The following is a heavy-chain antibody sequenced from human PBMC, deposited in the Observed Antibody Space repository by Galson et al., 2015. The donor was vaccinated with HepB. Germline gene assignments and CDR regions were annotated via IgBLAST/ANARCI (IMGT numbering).Heavy chain of an antibody. CDR2: IGGSSSSVSDSPGSP. Sequence: SLRLSCAASGFTFSSYAMGWVRQAPGKGLEWVSSIGGSSSSVSDSPGSPYYANSVKGRFTVSRDNSKSTLFLHMSSLRAEDTAMYYCAKRRGTFASRYYFDHWGQGTPVTVSS. J-gene: IGHJ4*02. CDR1: GFTFSSYA. D-gene: IGHD3-16*01. V-gene: IGHV3-23*01. CDR3: AKRRGTFASRYYFDH.